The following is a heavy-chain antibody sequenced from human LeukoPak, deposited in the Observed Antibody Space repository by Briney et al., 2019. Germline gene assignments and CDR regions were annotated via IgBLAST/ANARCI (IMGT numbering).Heavy chain of an antibody. V-gene: IGHV3-30*18. CDR1: GFTLSNYG. Sequence: GGSLRLSCAASGFTLSNYGMHWVRQAPGKGLEWVAHVSYDGSNKYYADSVEGRFTISRDNSKNMLSLQMNSLKAEDTAVYYCAKGRMMATIMISFDYWGQGTTVTVSS. D-gene: IGHD5-24*01. J-gene: IGHJ4*03. CDR2: VSYDGSNK. CDR3: AKGRMMATIMISFDY.